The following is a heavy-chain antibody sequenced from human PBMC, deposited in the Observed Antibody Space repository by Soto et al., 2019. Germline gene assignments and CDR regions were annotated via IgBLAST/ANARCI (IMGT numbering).Heavy chain of an antibody. Sequence: EVQLVESGGGLIQPGGSLRLSCAVSGFTVSNNYMSWVRQAPGKGLEGVSVIYSGGYTAYGDSVKGRFTISRDNSKNTLYLKRNRLGAAAAAVYFWGARGGGGGYWGQGTLVTVSS. V-gene: IGHV3-53*01. CDR3: GARGGGGGY. J-gene: IGHJ4*02. CDR2: IYSGGYT. CDR1: GFTVSNNY. D-gene: IGHD3-10*01.